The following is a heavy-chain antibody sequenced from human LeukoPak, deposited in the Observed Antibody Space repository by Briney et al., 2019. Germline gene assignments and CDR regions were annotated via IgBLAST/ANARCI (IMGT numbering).Heavy chain of an antibody. D-gene: IGHD3/OR15-3a*01. CDR2: IYYSGST. J-gene: IGHJ5*02. V-gene: IGHV4-59*08. CDR3: ARHRGADFGPDTVWFDP. CDR1: GGSISSYY. Sequence: SETLSLTCTVSGGSISSYYWSWIRQPPGKGLEWIGYIYYSGSTNYNPSLKSRVTISVDTSRNQFPLKLSSVTAADTAVYYCARHRGADFGPDTVWFDPWGQGTLVTVSS.